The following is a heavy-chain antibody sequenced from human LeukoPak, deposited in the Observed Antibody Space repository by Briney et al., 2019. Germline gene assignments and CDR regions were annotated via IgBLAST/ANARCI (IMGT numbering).Heavy chain of an antibody. D-gene: IGHD3-9*01. Sequence: ASVKVSCKASGYTFTGYYMHWVRQAPGQGLEWMGWINPNSGGTNYAQKFQGRVTMTRDTSISTAYMELSRLRSDDTAVYYCARGVLRYFDWLFAFDIWGQGTMVTVSS. CDR1: GYTFTGYY. J-gene: IGHJ3*02. CDR3: ARGVLRYFDWLFAFDI. CDR2: INPNSGGT. V-gene: IGHV1-2*02.